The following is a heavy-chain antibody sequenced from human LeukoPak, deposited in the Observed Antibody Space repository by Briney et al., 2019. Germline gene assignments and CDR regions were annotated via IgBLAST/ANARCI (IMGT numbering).Heavy chain of an antibody. V-gene: IGHV3-7*05. CDR2: IKQDGTRK. CDR1: GFSFTNYW. CDR3: ARDCGSDCSQAFDI. Sequence: GGSLRLSCAASGFSFTNYWMSWVRQAPGKGLEWVGDIKQDGTRKYYVDSVEGRFTISRDNPKNSLYLQMNSLRVEDTAVYYCARDCGSDCSQAFDIWGQGTMVTVSS. D-gene: IGHD2-21*01. J-gene: IGHJ3*02.